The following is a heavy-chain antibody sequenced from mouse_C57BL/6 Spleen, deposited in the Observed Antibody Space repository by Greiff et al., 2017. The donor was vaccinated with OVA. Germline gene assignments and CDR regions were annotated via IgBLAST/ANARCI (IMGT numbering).Heavy chain of an antibody. CDR1: GYTFTSYT. V-gene: IGHV1-4*01. CDR3: ARGGGLYSNYEMDY. CDR2: INPSSGYT. D-gene: IGHD2-5*01. J-gene: IGHJ4*01. Sequence: QVQLQQSGAELARPGASVKMSCKASGYTFTSYTMHWVKQRPGQGLEWIGYINPSSGYTKYNQNFTDKATLTADKSSSTAYMQLSSLTSEDSAVYYCARGGGLYSNYEMDYWGQGTSVTVSS.